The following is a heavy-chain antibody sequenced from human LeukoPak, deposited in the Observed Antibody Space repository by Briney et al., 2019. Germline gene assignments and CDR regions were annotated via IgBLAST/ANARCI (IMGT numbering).Heavy chain of an antibody. J-gene: IGHJ4*02. CDR3: ARVSAGGYDFFLLNYYFDY. CDR2: IIPIFGTA. Sequence: SVKVSCKASGGTFSSYAISWVRQAPGQGLEWMGGIIPIFGTANYAQKLQGRVTMTTDTSTSTAYMELRSLRSDDTAVYYCARVSAGGYDFFLLNYYFDYWGQGTLVTVSS. CDR1: GGTFSSYA. D-gene: IGHD5-12*01. V-gene: IGHV1-69*05.